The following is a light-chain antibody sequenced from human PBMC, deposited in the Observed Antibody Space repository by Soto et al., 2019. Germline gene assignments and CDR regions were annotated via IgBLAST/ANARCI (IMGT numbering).Light chain of an antibody. CDR1: QSISSW. CDR3: QQYDNWPWT. V-gene: IGKV1-5*03. J-gene: IGKJ1*01. Sequence: DIQMTQSPSTLSASVGDRVTITCRASQSISSWLAWYQQKPGKAPKLLIYKASSLESGVPSRFSGSGSGTEFTLTISSLQSDDFAVYYCQQYDNWPWTFGQGTKVDI. CDR2: KAS.